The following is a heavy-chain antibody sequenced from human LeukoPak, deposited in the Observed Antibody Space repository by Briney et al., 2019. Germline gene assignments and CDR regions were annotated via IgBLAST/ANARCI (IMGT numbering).Heavy chain of an antibody. Sequence: ASVKVSCKASGGTFSSYAINWVRQATGQGLEWMGWMNPNSGNTGYAQKFQGRVTMTRNTSISTAYMELSSLRSEDTAVYYCARTTHRWYSRAFDIWGQGTMVTVSS. CDR1: GGTFSSYA. CDR2: MNPNSGNT. D-gene: IGHD6-13*01. V-gene: IGHV1-8*02. CDR3: ARTTHRWYSRAFDI. J-gene: IGHJ3*02.